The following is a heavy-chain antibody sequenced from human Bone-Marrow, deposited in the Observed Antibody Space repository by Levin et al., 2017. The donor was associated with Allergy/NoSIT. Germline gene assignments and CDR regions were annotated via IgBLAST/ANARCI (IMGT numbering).Heavy chain of an antibody. V-gene: IGHV3-23*01. D-gene: IGHD2-2*01. J-gene: IGHJ5*02. CDR3: AKDSDIGYCSSTSGKWFDP. CDR2: ISGSGGST. Sequence: GGSLRLSCAASGFTFSSYAMSWVRQAPGKGLEWVSAISGSGGSTYYADSVKGRFTISRDNSKNTLYLQMNSLRAEDTAVYYCAKDSDIGYCSSTSGKWFDPWGQGTLVTVSS. CDR1: GFTFSSYA.